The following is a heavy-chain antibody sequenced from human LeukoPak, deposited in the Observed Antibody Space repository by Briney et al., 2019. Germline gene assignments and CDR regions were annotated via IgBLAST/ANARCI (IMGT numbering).Heavy chain of an antibody. D-gene: IGHD3-22*01. CDR1: GYSLSDHY. CDR2: INPNSGGT. Sequence: ASVKVSCKASGYSLSDHYMHWVRQAPGQGLEWMGWINPNSGGTNYAQKFQGRVTMTRDTSISTAYMELSRLRSDDTAVYYCARGGSGYLFDYWGQGTLVTVSS. J-gene: IGHJ4*02. V-gene: IGHV1-2*02. CDR3: ARGGSGYLFDY.